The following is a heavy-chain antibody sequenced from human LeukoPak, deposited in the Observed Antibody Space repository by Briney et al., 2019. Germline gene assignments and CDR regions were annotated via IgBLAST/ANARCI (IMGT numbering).Heavy chain of an antibody. V-gene: IGHV3-73*01. CDR2: IDTRDKGSAT. CDR1: GFIFSDCA. Sequence: RGSLRLSCAGFGFIFSDCAIHWVRQASGKGLEWVGRIDTRDKGSATAYAASVRGRFAISRDDSESTAYLQMTGLKTEDTAVYFCTRDGGSWSHLDYWGQGALVTVSS. CDR3: TRDGGSWSHLDY. D-gene: IGHD2-15*01. J-gene: IGHJ4*02.